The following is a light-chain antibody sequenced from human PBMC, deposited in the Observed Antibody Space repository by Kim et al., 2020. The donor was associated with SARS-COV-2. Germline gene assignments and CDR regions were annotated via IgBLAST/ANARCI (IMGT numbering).Light chain of an antibody. Sequence: QSVTIPCSGGISTIVSNAVSWYQQLPGPAPKLLICRNDQRPSGVPDRFSGSKSGTSASLAISGLQSEDEADYYCAAWDDSLYGYVFGTGTKVTVL. CDR1: ISTIVSNA. CDR3: AAWDDSLYGYV. CDR2: RND. V-gene: IGLV1-44*01. J-gene: IGLJ1*01.